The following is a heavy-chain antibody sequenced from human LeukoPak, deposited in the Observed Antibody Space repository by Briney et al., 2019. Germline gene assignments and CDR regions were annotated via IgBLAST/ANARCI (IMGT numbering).Heavy chain of an antibody. Sequence: ASVSVSCKASGYSFTGYYIHWVRQAPGQGLEWMGWINPNSDYTSYAQKFQGRITLTRDTSISTVYMELSPLTSDDTAVYYCAVAPGDYWGQGTLVSVSA. D-gene: IGHD2-21*01. CDR3: AVAPGDY. CDR1: GYSFTGYY. CDR2: INPNSDYT. V-gene: IGHV1-2*02. J-gene: IGHJ4*02.